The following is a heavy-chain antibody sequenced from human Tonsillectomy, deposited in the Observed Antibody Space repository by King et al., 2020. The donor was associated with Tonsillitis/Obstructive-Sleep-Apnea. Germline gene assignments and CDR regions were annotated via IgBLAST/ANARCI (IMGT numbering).Heavy chain of an antibody. Sequence: VQLQQWGAGLLKPSETLSLTCAVYGGSFSGYYWSWIRQPPGKGLEWIGEINHSGSTNYNPSLKSRVTISVDTSKNQFSLKLSSVTAADTAVYYCARVFRFLEWFPYMDVWGKGTTVTVSS. CDR2: INHSGST. CDR3: ARVFRFLEWFPYMDV. V-gene: IGHV4-34*01. CDR1: GGSFSGYY. J-gene: IGHJ6*03. D-gene: IGHD3-3*01.